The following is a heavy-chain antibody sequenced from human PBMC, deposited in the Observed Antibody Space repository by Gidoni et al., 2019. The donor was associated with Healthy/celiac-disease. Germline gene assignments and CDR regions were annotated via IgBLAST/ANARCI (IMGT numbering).Heavy chain of an antibody. V-gene: IGHV4-34*01. D-gene: IGHD3-22*01. Sequence: QVQLQQWGAGLLKPSETLSLTCAVYGGSFSGYYWSWIRQTPGKGLEWIGEINHSGSTNYNPSLKSRVTISVDTPKNQFSLKLSSVTAADTAVYYCALSSGYRDYWGQGTLVTVSS. CDR3: ALSSGYRDY. J-gene: IGHJ4*02. CDR2: INHSGST. CDR1: GGSFSGYY.